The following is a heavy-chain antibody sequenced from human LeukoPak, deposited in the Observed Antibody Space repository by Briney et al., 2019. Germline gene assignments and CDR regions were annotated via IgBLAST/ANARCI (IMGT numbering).Heavy chain of an antibody. V-gene: IGHV3-30*04. Sequence: GGSLRLSCAASGFTFSSYAMHWVRQAPGKGLEWVAVISYDGSNKYYADSVKGRFTISRDNSKNTLYLQMNSLRAEDTAVYYCAKGREIWGSYAYFDYWGQGTLVTVSS. J-gene: IGHJ4*02. CDR1: GFTFSSYA. D-gene: IGHD3-16*01. CDR3: AKGREIWGSYAYFDY. CDR2: ISYDGSNK.